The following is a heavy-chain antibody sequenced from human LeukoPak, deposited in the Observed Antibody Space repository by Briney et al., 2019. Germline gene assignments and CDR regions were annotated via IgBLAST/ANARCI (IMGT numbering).Heavy chain of an antibody. CDR3: ARRAYSHEWFDP. D-gene: IGHD5-12*01. CDR2: IYPGDSDT. Sequence: GESLKISCKASGYTFTNYWIGWVRQMPGKGLEWMGTIYPGDSDTRYSPSFQGQVTISADKSISTAYLQWTSLRASDTAVYYCARRAYSHEWFDPWGQGTLVTVSS. CDR1: GYTFTNYW. V-gene: IGHV5-51*01. J-gene: IGHJ5*02.